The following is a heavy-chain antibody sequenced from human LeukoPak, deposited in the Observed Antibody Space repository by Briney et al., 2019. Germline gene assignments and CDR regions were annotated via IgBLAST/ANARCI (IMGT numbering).Heavy chain of an antibody. Sequence: KPSETLSLTCTVSGGSISSSSYYWGWIRQPPGKGLEWIGSIYYSGSTYYNPSLKSRVTISVDTSKNQFSLKLSSVTAADTAVYYCARGGAHYSSSPFDLWGRGTLVTVSS. D-gene: IGHD6-13*01. CDR1: GGSISSSSYY. CDR3: ARGGAHYSSSPFDL. CDR2: IYYSGST. V-gene: IGHV4-39*07. J-gene: IGHJ2*01.